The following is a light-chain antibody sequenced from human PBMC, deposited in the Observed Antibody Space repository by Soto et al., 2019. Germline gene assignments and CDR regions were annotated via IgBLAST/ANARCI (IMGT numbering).Light chain of an antibody. J-gene: IGKJ4*01. V-gene: IGKV3-11*01. CDR1: QDVSIY. Sequence: EIVLTQSPATLSLSPGERATLYCRASQDVSIYVAWYQQKFGQAPRLLIYDASKRATGIPARFSGSGSGTDFSLTIISLEPEDFAVYSCQQRINWPVTFGGGTRVEIK. CDR3: QQRINWPVT. CDR2: DAS.